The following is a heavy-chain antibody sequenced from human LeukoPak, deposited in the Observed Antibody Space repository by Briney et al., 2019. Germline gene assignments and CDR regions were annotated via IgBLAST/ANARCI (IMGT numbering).Heavy chain of an antibody. V-gene: IGHV3-48*03. Sequence: HPGGSLRLSCAASGFTFSSYEMNWVRQAPGKGLGWVSYISSSGSTIYYADSVKGRFTISRDNAKNSLYLQMNSLRAEDTALYYCAKDRTIAVAGTGDYWGQGTLVTVSS. CDR1: GFTFSSYE. J-gene: IGHJ4*02. CDR3: AKDRTIAVAGTGDY. D-gene: IGHD6-19*01. CDR2: ISSSGSTI.